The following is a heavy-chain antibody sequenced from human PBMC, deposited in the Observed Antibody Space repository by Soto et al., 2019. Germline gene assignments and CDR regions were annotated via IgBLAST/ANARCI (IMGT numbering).Heavy chain of an antibody. CDR2: IIPIFGTA. V-gene: IGHV1-69*01. CDR1: GGTFSSYA. D-gene: IGHD3-3*01. CDR3: ALDEFGVVIFPNYDGMDV. Sequence: QVQLVQSGAEVKKPGASVKVSCKASGGTFSSYAISWVRQAPGQGLEWMGGIIPIFGTANYAQKFQGRFTITADESTSTDYMELRSMRSEDTAVYYCALDEFGVVIFPNYDGMDVWGQGTTVTVSS. J-gene: IGHJ6*02.